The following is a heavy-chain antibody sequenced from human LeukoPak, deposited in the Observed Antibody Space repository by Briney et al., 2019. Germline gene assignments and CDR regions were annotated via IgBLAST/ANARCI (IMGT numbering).Heavy chain of an antibody. D-gene: IGHD3-16*01. V-gene: IGHV1-2*02. J-gene: IGHJ4*02. CDR3: ASARGDLLPDY. Sequence: ASVKGSCKASGYTFTGYYMHWMRQAPGQGLEWMGWINPNTGGTNYAQKFQGRVTMTRDTSITTAYMERSRLRSDDTAVYYCASARGDLLPDYWGQGTLVTVSS. CDR1: GYTFTGYY. CDR2: INPNTGGT.